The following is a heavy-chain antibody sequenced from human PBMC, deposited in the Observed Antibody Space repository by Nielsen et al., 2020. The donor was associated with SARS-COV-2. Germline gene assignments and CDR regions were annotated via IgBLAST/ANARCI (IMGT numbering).Heavy chain of an antibody. CDR2: ISYDGSNK. CDR3: ARGVDSSRGFDP. Sequence: GESLKISCAASEFTFSSYAMHWVRQAPGKGPEWVAVISYDGSNKYYADSVKGRFTISRDNSKNTLYLQMNSLRAEDTAVYYCARGVDSSRGFDPWGQGTLVTVSS. V-gene: IGHV3-30-3*01. J-gene: IGHJ5*02. D-gene: IGHD6-19*01. CDR1: EFTFSSYA.